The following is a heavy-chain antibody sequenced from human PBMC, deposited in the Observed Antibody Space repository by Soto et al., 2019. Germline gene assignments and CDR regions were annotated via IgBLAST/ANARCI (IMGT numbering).Heavy chain of an antibody. CDR1: GFSLSTSGVG. Sequence: QITLKESGPTLVKPTQTLTLTCTFSGFSLSTSGVGVGWIRQPPGKALEWLALIYWNDDKRYSPSLKSRLTITKDTSKNQVVLTMTNMHPVDTATYYCAHRRYPTGEHAFDIWGQGTMVTVSS. J-gene: IGHJ3*02. D-gene: IGHD7-27*01. V-gene: IGHV2-5*01. CDR3: AHRRYPTGEHAFDI. CDR2: IYWNDDK.